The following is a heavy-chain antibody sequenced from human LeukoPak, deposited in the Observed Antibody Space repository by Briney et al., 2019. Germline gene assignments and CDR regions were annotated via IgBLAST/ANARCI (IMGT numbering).Heavy chain of an antibody. V-gene: IGHV3-23*01. Sequence: GGSLRLSCAASGFTFSSYAMSWVRQAPGKGLECISGFSGSGGSTYYADSVKGRFTISRDNAKNSLYLQMNSLRAEDTAVYYCARDNWIEAHYFDYWGQGTLVTVSS. CDR1: GFTFSSYA. CDR3: ARDNWIEAHYFDY. J-gene: IGHJ4*02. D-gene: IGHD1-20*01. CDR2: FSGSGGST.